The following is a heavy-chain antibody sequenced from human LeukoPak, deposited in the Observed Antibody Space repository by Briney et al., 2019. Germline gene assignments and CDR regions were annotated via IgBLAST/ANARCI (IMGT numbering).Heavy chain of an antibody. CDR2: IYYSGST. J-gene: IGHJ4*02. D-gene: IGHD3-22*01. CDR1: GGSISSYY. Sequence: SETLSLTCTVSGGSISSYYWSWIRQPPGKGLEWIGYIYYSGSTNYNPSLKSRVTISVDTSKNQFSLKLSSVTAADTAVYYCASMIRRARIDYWGQGTLVTVSS. V-gene: IGHV4-59*12. CDR3: ASMIRRARIDY.